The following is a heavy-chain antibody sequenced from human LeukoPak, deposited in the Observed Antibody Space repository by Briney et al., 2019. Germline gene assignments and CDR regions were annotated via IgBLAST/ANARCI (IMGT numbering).Heavy chain of an antibody. CDR2: ISGRGGST. J-gene: IGHJ6*03. CDR3: AKDLADGGSGWYYYSYYMDV. Sequence: PGGSLRDSCAASGFIFSSYAMSWVRQAPGKGLEWVSTISGRGGSTYYADSVKGRFTISRDNSKNTVYLQMNSLRAEDTAVYYCAKDLADGGSGWYYYSYYMDVWGKGPRLTLSS. V-gene: IGHV3-23*01. CDR1: GFIFSSYA. D-gene: IGHD6-19*01.